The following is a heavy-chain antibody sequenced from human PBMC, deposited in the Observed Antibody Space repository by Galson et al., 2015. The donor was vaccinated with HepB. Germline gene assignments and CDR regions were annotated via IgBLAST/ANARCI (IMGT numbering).Heavy chain of an antibody. V-gene: IGHV3-30*04. J-gene: IGHJ4*02. D-gene: IGHD6-13*01. Sequence: SLRLSCAASGFTVSNYAMHWVRQAPDKGLGWVAVIPYAGSNKNYADSVKGRFTISRDNSKNTVYLQMTSLRAEDTAVYYCARDPVSSYSSSRYDYWGQGTLVTVSS. CDR3: ARDPVSSYSSSRYDY. CDR1: GFTVSNYA. CDR2: IPYAGSNK.